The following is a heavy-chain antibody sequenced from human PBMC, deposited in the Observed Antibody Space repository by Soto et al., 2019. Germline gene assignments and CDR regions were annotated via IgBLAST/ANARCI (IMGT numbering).Heavy chain of an antibody. V-gene: IGHV1-2*04. Sequence: ASVKVSCKASGYTFTDYYMHWVRQVPGQGLEWMGWINPNSGGTNYPQNFQGWVTMTRDTSISTAYMELSRLRSDDTAVYYCAREHSGYVYFDFWGQGTLVTVSS. D-gene: IGHD5-12*01. J-gene: IGHJ4*02. CDR1: GYTFTDYY. CDR3: AREHSGYVYFDF. CDR2: INPNSGGT.